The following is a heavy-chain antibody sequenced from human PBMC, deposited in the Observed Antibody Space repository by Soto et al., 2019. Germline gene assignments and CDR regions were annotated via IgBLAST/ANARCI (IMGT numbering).Heavy chain of an antibody. J-gene: IGHJ6*02. Sequence: SVKVSCKASGFTFTSSAVQWVRQARGQRLEWIGWIVVGSGNTNYAQKFQERVTITRDMSTSTAYMELSSLRSEDTAVYYCAAPDSGYDPRTPYYYYGMDVWGQGTTVTVSS. D-gene: IGHD5-12*01. V-gene: IGHV1-58*01. CDR2: IVVGSGNT. CDR3: AAPDSGYDPRTPYYYYGMDV. CDR1: GFTFTSSA.